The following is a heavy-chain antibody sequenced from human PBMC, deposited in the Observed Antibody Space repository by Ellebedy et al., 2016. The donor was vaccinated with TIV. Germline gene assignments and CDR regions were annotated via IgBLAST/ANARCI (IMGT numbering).Heavy chain of an antibody. Sequence: MPSETLSLTCTVSADSSDSGSSNYLSWIRQPPGKGLEWIGCIHYRGTINYNPSLNSRITMSVDTSKTQFSLKLISATAADTALYYCAGPNGGSWFAYFDYWGQGALVTVSS. CDR1: ADSSDSGSSNY. V-gene: IGHV4-59*08. CDR2: IHYRGTI. D-gene: IGHD6-13*01. J-gene: IGHJ4*02. CDR3: AGPNGGSWFAYFDY.